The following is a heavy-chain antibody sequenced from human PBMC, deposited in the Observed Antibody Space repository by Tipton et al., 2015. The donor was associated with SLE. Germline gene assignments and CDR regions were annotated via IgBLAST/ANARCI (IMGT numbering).Heavy chain of an antibody. CDR1: GFTFSRYG. J-gene: IGHJ6*03. V-gene: IGHV3-30*18. CDR3: AKGAHYVWGSYPSYYYYMDV. CDR2: ISFDGNDQ. D-gene: IGHD3-16*02. Sequence: SLRLSCAASGFTFSRYGMDWVRQAPGKGLEWVTLISFDGNDQYYADSVKGRFTISRDNSKNTLYLQMNSLRAEDTAVYYCAKGAHYVWGSYPSYYYYMDVRGKGTTVTVSS.